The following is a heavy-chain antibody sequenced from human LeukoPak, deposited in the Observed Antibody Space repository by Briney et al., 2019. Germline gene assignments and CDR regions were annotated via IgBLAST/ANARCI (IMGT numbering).Heavy chain of an antibody. CDR1: DGSISSSSYY. D-gene: IGHD4-17*01. Sequence: SETLSLTCTVSDGSISSSSYYWGWIRQPPGKGLEWIGSIYYSGSTYYNPSLKSRVTISVDTSKNQFSLKLSSVTAADTAVYYCARRVTTFLDYWGQGTLVTVSS. V-gene: IGHV4-39*01. CDR3: ARRVTTFLDY. CDR2: IYYSGST. J-gene: IGHJ4*02.